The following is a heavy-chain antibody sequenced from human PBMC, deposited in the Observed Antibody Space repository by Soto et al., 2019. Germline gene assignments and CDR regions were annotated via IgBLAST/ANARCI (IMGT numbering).Heavy chain of an antibody. V-gene: IGHV3-9*01. CDR1: GLTFHDYA. J-gene: IGHJ3*02. CDR2: ISWNSGSI. Sequence: EVQLVESGGGLVQPGRSLRLSCAASGLTFHDYAMHWVRQPPGKGLEWVSGISWNSGSIGYADSVKGRFTISRDNAKNSLYLQMNSLRAEDTALYYCAQGRGGAAAGISAFDIWGHGTIVTVSS. CDR3: AQGRGGAAAGISAFDI. D-gene: IGHD6-13*01.